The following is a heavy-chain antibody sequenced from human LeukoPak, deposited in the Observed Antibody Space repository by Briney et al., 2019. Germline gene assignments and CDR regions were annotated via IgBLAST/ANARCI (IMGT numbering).Heavy chain of an antibody. CDR1: GLTFSDYA. Sequence: PGGSLRLSCAASGLTFSDYAMSWVRQAPGKGMEWDSGITSGFTAHYADSVKGRFTISRDNFRNTFHLQMNSLRAEDTAVYYCAKDYSDSRVGDVFLEYWGQGTLVTVSS. CDR3: AKDYSDSRVGDVFLEY. D-gene: IGHD1-26*01. J-gene: IGHJ4*02. V-gene: IGHV3-23*01. CDR2: ITSGFTA.